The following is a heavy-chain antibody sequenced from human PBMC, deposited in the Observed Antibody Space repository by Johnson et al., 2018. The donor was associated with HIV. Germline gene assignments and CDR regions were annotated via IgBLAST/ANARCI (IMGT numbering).Heavy chain of an antibody. CDR1: GFTFSSYG. V-gene: IGHV3-30*02. J-gene: IGHJ3*02. CDR2: IRYDGSNK. Sequence: QVQLVESGGGLVKPGGSLRLSCAASGFTFSSYGMHWVRQAPGMGLEWVAFIRYDGSNKYYADSVKGRFTISRDNSKNTLYLQMNSLRAEDTAVYYCARAERSSSGVDAFDIWGQGTMVTVSS. D-gene: IGHD6-6*01. CDR3: ARAERSSSGVDAFDI.